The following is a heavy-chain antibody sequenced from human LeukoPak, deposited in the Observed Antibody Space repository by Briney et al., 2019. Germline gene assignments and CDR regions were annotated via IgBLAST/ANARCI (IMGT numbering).Heavy chain of an antibody. CDR2: ISWNSGSI. D-gene: IGHD1-7*01. Sequence: GGSLRLSCAASGFTFDDYAMHWVRQAPGKGLEWVSGISWNSGSIGYADSVKGRFTISRDNAKTSLYLQMNSLRAEDTALYYCAKDIGSKRRTSYYFDYWGQGTLVTVSS. V-gene: IGHV3-9*01. J-gene: IGHJ4*02. CDR3: AKDIGSKRRTSYYFDY. CDR1: GFTFDDYA.